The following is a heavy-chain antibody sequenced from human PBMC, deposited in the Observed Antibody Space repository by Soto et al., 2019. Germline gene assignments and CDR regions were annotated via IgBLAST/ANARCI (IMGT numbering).Heavy chain of an antibody. CDR3: AKDRIAARPSNWFDP. CDR1: GFTFSSYA. D-gene: IGHD6-6*01. CDR2: ISGSGGST. J-gene: IGHJ5*02. Sequence: GGSLRLSCAASGFTFSSYAMSWVRQAPGKGLKWVSAISGSGGSTYYADSVKGRFTISRDNSKNTLYLQMNSLRAEDTAVYYCAKDRIAARPSNWFDPWGQGTLVTVSS. V-gene: IGHV3-23*01.